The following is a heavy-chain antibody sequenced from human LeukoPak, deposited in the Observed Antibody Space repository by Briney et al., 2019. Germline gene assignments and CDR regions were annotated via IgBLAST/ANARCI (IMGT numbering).Heavy chain of an antibody. Sequence: ASVKVSCKASGYTFSTYYIHWVRQAPGQGLEWIGMINPNDGSTVFAQKFQGRATVTRHMSTSTVHMDLSSLISEDTAVYYCARAELEEFGVLSGWYFDVWGRGTLVTVSS. D-gene: IGHD3-10*01. V-gene: IGHV1-46*01. CDR1: GYTFSTYY. CDR2: INPNDGST. J-gene: IGHJ2*01. CDR3: ARAELEEFGVLSGWYFDV.